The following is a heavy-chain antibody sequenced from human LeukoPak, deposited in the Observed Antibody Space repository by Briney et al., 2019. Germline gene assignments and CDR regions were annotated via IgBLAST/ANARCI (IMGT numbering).Heavy chain of an antibody. V-gene: IGHV3-15*04. Sequence: PGGSLRLSCAASGFSFSDAWMSWVRQIPGKGLEWVGRIESKTDGGSTDYAAPVKGRFTISRDDSTNTLYLQMNSLKTEDTAVYYCTTYGSGRKFDYWGQGILVTVSS. CDR1: GFSFSDAW. D-gene: IGHD3-10*01. CDR3: TTYGSGRKFDY. J-gene: IGHJ4*02. CDR2: IESKTDGGST.